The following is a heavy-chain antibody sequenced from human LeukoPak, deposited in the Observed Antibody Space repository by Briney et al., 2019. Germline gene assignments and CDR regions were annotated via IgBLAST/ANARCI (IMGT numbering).Heavy chain of an antibody. J-gene: IGHJ3*02. D-gene: IGHD2-15*01. V-gene: IGHV4-30-4*01. Sequence: TSETLSLTCTVSGGSISSGDYYWNWIRQPPGKGLEWIGYIYYSGSTYYNPSLKSRVTISVDTSKNQFSLKLSSVTAADTAVYYCARDGMIACSGGSCSPGAFDIWGQGTMVTVSS. CDR1: GGSISSGDYY. CDR2: IYYSGST. CDR3: ARDGMIACSGGSCSPGAFDI.